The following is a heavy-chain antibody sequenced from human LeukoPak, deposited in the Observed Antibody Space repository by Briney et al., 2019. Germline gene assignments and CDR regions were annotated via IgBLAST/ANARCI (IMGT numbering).Heavy chain of an antibody. J-gene: IGHJ3*02. CDR3: ARVSTRDVVSGALRVGYAFDI. V-gene: IGHV4-39*07. CDR2: IYYSGST. D-gene: IGHD2-2*01. CDR1: GGSISNNYYY. Sequence: SETLSLTCTVSGGSISNNYYYWGWIRQPPGKGLEWIGSIYYSGSTYYNPSLKSRVTISLDTSKNQFSLNLTSVTAADTAVYYCARVSTRDVVSGALRVGYAFDIWGQGTMVTVSS.